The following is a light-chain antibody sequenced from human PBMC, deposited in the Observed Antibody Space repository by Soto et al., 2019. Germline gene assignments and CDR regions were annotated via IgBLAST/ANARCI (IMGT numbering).Light chain of an antibody. J-gene: IGKJ1*01. CDR3: QQYSEWPWT. CDR1: QSIYSD. Sequence: DIEMTQFPVTLSASLGERATLSCRASQSIYSDLAWYQQKPGKAPRLLIYGASARATGISARFSGSGSETEFTLTISSLQSEDFALYYCQQYSEWPWTFGQGTKVDIK. V-gene: IGKV3-15*01. CDR2: GAS.